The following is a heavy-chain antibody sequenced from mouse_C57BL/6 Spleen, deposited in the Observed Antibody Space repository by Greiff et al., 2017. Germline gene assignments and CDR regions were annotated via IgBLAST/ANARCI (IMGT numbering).Heavy chain of an antibody. Sequence: EVQLVESEGGLVQPGSSMKLSCTASGFTFSDYYMAWVRQVPEKGLEWVANINSDGSSTYYLDSLKSRFIISRDNAKNILYLQMSSLKSEDTATYYCARDRFYYGSSHYYAMDYWGQGTSVTVSS. CDR3: ARDRFYYGSSHYYAMDY. CDR2: INSDGSST. V-gene: IGHV5-16*01. D-gene: IGHD1-1*01. CDR1: GFTFSDYY. J-gene: IGHJ4*01.